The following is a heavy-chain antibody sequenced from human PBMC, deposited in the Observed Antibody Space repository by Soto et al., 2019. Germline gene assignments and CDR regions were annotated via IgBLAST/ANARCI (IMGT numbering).Heavy chain of an antibody. CDR3: AKDPGGCSGGNCYYAFDI. V-gene: IGHV3-23*01. J-gene: IGHJ3*02. CDR2: IDSGGGST. D-gene: IGHD2-15*01. Sequence: GGSLRLSCAASGFTFSRFAMTWVRQAPGKGLEWVSAIDSGGGSTHYADSVKGRFTISRDNFENTLYLQMNSLRAEDTAIYYCAKDPGGCSGGNCYYAFDIWGQGTMVTVSS. CDR1: GFTFSRFA.